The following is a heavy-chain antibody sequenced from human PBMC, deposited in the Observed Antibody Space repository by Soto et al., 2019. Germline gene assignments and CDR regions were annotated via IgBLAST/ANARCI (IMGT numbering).Heavy chain of an antibody. CDR2: IYGSGNT. Sequence: PSETLSLTCIVSGGSISSYYWSWIRQSAGKGLEWIGRIYGSGNTNNNPSLKSRVTMSLDTSKNQVSLKLSSVTAADTAVYYCARVRTYYDSSGYRRYYFDYWGQGTLVTAPQ. D-gene: IGHD3-22*01. V-gene: IGHV4-4*07. J-gene: IGHJ4*02. CDR1: GGSISSYY. CDR3: ARVRTYYDSSGYRRYYFDY.